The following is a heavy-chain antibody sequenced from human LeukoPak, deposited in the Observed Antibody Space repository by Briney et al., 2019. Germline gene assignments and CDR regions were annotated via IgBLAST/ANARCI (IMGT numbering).Heavy chain of an antibody. J-gene: IGHJ4*02. CDR2: LSSSSSYI. Sequence: GGSLRLSCATSGFTFSTYTITWVRQAPGKGLEWVSSLSSSSSYIYYADSVKGRFTISRDNAKNSLYLQMDSLRADDSAVYYCARETYCGSTSCYFDYWGQGSLVTVSS. V-gene: IGHV3-21*01. D-gene: IGHD2-2*01. CDR3: ARETYCGSTSCYFDY. CDR1: GFTFSTYT.